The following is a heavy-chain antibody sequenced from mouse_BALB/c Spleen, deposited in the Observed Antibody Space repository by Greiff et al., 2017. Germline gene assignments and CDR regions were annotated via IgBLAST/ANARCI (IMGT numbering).Heavy chain of an antibody. CDR2: IWSGGST. J-gene: IGHJ3*01. V-gene: IGHV2-2*02. D-gene: IGHD2-2*01. CDR1: GFSLTSYG. Sequence: QVQLKQSGPGLVQPSQSLSITCTVSGFSLTSYGEHWVRQSPGKGLEGMGVIWSGGSTDYNAALISRLSISKDNSKSQVFFKMNSLQANDTAIYYYARGGYPFAYFAQQPLVTVS. CDR3: ARGGYPFAY.